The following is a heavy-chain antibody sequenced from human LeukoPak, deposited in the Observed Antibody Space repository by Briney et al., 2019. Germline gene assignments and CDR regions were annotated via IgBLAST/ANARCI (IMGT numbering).Heavy chain of an antibody. D-gene: IGHD1/OR15-1a*01. V-gene: IGHV3-23*01. CDR2: ISGSGDST. J-gene: IGHJ4*02. Sequence: HSGGSLRLSCEVSGFTFSSYAMTWVRQPPGKGLEQVSAISGSGDSTFYADSVRGRFTISRDNSKNTLFLQMSSLRAEDTAVYYCATSLVGTKGPLDDWGQGTLVTVSS. CDR3: ATSLVGTKGPLDD. CDR1: GFTFSSYA.